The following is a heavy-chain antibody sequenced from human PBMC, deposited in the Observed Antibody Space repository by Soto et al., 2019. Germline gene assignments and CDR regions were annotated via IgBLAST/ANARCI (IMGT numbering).Heavy chain of an antibody. CDR3: VKETATSGGAFEI. D-gene: IGHD1-26*01. Sequence: GGSLRLSCAASGFMFSDYAMTWARQAPGKELEWVSGLLRPGRSTYYADSVKGRFTISGDTSANTVYLQMDSLRAEDTAVYYCVKETATSGGAFEIYGQGAMVTVSS. CDR2: LLRPGRST. CDR1: GFMFSDYA. V-gene: IGHV3-23*01. J-gene: IGHJ3*02.